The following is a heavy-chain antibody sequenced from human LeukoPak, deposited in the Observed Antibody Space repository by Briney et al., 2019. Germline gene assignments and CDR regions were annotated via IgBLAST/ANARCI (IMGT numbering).Heavy chain of an antibody. V-gene: IGHV5-51*01. J-gene: IGHJ3*02. CDR1: GYSFTSHW. CDR3: ARQTPYYDILTGPNDAFDI. CDR2: IYPGDSDT. D-gene: IGHD3-9*01. Sequence: GESLKISCKGSGYSFTSHWIAWVRQVPGKGLEWMGIIYPGDSDTRYSPSFQGQVTISADKSISTAYLQWSSLKASDTAMYYCARQTPYYDILTGPNDAFDIWGQGTMVTVSS.